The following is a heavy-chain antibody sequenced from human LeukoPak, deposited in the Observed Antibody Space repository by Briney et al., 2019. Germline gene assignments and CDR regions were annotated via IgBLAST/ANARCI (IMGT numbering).Heavy chain of an antibody. CDR2: IIPIFGTA. Sequence: VKVSCKASGGTFSSYAISWVRQAPGQGLEWMGGIIPIFGTANYAQKFQGRVTITADESTSTAYMELSSLRSEDTAVYYCAKNRIAALDYYYGMDVWGQGTTVTVSS. J-gene: IGHJ6*02. D-gene: IGHD6-6*01. CDR1: GGTFSSYA. CDR3: AKNRIAALDYYYGMDV. V-gene: IGHV1-69*13.